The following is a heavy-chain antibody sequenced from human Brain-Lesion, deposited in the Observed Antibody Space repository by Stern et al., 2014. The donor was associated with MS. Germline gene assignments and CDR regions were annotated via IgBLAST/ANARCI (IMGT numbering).Heavy chain of an antibody. CDR1: GFTFSYHA. D-gene: IGHD4-17*01. CDR3: ARGGAVTSSEYYFDY. CDR2: ISYDGSDN. V-gene: IGHV3-30*01. J-gene: IGHJ4*02. Sequence: VQLVESGGGVVQPGRSLRLSCAASGFTFSYHAMHWVRQAPGKGLEWVAVISYDGSDNYDAGSVKGRFPLSRDNSKNTLYLQMNSLRAEDTAVYYCARGGAVTSSEYYFDYWGQGTLVTVSS.